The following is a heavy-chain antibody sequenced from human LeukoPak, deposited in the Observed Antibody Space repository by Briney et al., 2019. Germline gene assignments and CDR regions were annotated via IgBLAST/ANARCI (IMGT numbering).Heavy chain of an antibody. CDR1: GFTFDNYV. J-gene: IGHJ6*03. D-gene: IGHD2-15*01. Sequence: GGSLRLSCAASGFTFDNYVMAWFRQAPGKGLEWVSTISALFPNTYSADSVKGRFTISRDNSKNTLYLQMNSLRAEDTAVYYCAKGGYSSSYYYYYMDVWGKGTTVTVSS. CDR3: AKGGYSSSYYYYYMDV. V-gene: IGHV3-23*01. CDR2: ISALFPNT.